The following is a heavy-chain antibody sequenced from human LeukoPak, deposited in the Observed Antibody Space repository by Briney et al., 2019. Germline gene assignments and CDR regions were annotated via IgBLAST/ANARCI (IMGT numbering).Heavy chain of an antibody. D-gene: IGHD3-10*01. CDR1: GFTFSSYA. CDR3: AKDPTTYGSGSPYY. CDR2: ISGSGGST. Sequence: PGGSLRLSCAASGFTFSSYAMSWVRQAPGKGLEWVSAISGSGGSTYHADSVKGRFTISRDNSKNTLYLQMNSLRAEDTAVYYCAKDPTTYGSGSPYYWGQGTLVTVSS. J-gene: IGHJ4*02. V-gene: IGHV3-23*01.